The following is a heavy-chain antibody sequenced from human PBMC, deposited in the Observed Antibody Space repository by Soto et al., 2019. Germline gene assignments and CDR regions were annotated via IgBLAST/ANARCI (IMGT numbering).Heavy chain of an antibody. J-gene: IGHJ6*02. CDR2: ISYDGRDK. V-gene: IGHV3-30*04. D-gene: IGHD3-3*01. Sequence: QVQLVESGGGVVQPGRSLRLSCADSGFTFSSYAMHWVRQAPGKGLEWVAVISYDGRDKYYADSVKGRFTISRDNSKNTLYLQMNSLRAEATAVYYCARDPQDYDFWSGPYGMDVWGQGTTVTVSS. CDR3: ARDPQDYDFWSGPYGMDV. CDR1: GFTFSSYA.